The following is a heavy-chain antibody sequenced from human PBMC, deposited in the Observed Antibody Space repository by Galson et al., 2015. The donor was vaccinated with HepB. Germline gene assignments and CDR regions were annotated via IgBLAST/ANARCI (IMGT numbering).Heavy chain of an antibody. J-gene: IGHJ3*02. Sequence: ETLSLTCTVSGGSISSSSYYWGWIRQPPGKGLEWIGSIYYSGSTYYNPSLKSRVTISVDTSKNQFSLKLSPVTAADTAVYYCARPSLGDSSFGLALDAFDIWGQGTMVTVSS. D-gene: IGHD6-19*01. V-gene: IGHV4-39*07. CDR2: IYYSGST. CDR1: GGSISSSSYY. CDR3: ARPSLGDSSFGLALDAFDI.